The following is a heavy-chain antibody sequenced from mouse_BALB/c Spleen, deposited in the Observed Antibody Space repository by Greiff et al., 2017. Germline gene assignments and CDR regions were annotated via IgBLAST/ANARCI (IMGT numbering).Heavy chain of an antibody. CDR3: ARGGFSFAY. Sequence: QVQLQQPGAELVKPGTSVKLSCKASGYNFTSYWINWVKLRPGQGLEWIGDIYPGSGSTNYNEKFKSKATLTVDTSSSTAYMQLSSLASEDSALYYCARGGFSFAYWGQGTLVTVSA. CDR1: GYNFTSYW. J-gene: IGHJ3*01. V-gene: IGHV1-55*01. CDR2: IYPGSGST. D-gene: IGHD3-1*01.